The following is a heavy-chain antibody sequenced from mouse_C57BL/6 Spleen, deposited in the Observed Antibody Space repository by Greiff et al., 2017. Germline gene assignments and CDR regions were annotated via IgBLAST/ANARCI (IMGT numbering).Heavy chain of an antibody. CDR1: GYTFTSYW. D-gene: IGHD1-3*01. Sequence: VQLQQPGAELVRPGSSVKLSCKASGYTFTSYWMDWVKQRPGQGLEWIGNIYPSDSETHCNQKFKDKATLTVDKSSSTAYMQLSSLTSEDSAVYYCARGEAVADYYAMDYWGQGTSVTVSS. V-gene: IGHV1-61*01. CDR3: ARGEAVADYYAMDY. CDR2: IYPSDSET. J-gene: IGHJ4*01.